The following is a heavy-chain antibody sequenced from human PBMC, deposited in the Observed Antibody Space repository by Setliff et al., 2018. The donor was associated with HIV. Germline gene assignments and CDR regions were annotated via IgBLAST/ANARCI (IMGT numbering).Heavy chain of an antibody. J-gene: IGHJ5*02. D-gene: IGHD2-2*01. V-gene: IGHV1-69*10. Sequence: GASVKVSCKASGGTFSSYAINWVRQAPGQGLEWMGGIIPMFGIANYAQKFRDRVTITADKSTDTAYMELSSLRSEDTAVYYCARAQYQLLEPPTYNWFDPWGQGTLVTVSS. CDR2: IIPMFGIA. CDR3: ARAQYQLLEPPTYNWFDP. CDR1: GGTFSSYA.